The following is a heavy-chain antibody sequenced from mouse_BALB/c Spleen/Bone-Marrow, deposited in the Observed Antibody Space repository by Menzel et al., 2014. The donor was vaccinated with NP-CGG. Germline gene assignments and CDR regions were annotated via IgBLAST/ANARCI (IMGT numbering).Heavy chain of an antibody. J-gene: IGHJ2*01. V-gene: IGHV14-3*02. CDR3: ATLTATFDY. CDR1: GFNIKDTY. CDR2: IDPASDYT. D-gene: IGHD4-1*01. Sequence: EVQLQESGAELVKPGASVKLSCTASGFNIKDTYMHWVKQRPEQGLEWIGRIDPASDYTQFDSKFQGKATITADTSSNTAYLQLSSLTSEDTAVYYCATLTATFDYWGQGTTLTVSS.